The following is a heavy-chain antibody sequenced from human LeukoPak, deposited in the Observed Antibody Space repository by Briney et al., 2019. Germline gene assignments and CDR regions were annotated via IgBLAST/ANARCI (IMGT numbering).Heavy chain of an antibody. CDR1: GGSFSGYY. J-gene: IGHJ4*02. Sequence: SETLSLTCAVYGGSFSGYYWSWIRQPPGKGLEWIGEINHSGSTNYNPSLKSRVTISVDTSKNQFSLKLSSVTAADTAVYYCARGRKVTTVTRFDYWGQGTLVTVSS. CDR3: ARGRKVTTVTRFDY. CDR2: INHSGST. D-gene: IGHD4-17*01. V-gene: IGHV4-34*01.